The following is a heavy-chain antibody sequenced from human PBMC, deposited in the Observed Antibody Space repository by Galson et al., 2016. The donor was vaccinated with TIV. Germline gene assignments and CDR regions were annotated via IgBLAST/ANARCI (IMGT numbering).Heavy chain of an antibody. CDR2: IDSTGFVV. CDR1: GFTFSSYS. D-gene: IGHD2-15*01. J-gene: IGHJ4*02. V-gene: IGHV3-48*02. CDR3: ARDRSGGTDY. Sequence: SLRLSCAVSGFTFSSYSMNWVRQAPGKGLEWLSYIDSTGFVVYYADSVKGRFIMSRDNAKNSLYLQMKSLRDEDTALYYCARDRSGGTDYWGQGTLVAVSS.